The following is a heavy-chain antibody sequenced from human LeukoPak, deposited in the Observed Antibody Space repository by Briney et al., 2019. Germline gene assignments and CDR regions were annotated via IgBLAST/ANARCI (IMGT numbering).Heavy chain of an antibody. Sequence: ASVKVSCKASGYTFTNYYMHWVRQAPGQGLEWMGWISAYNGNTNYAQKLQGRVTMTTDTSTSTAYMELRSLRSDDTAVYYCARGPYCSGGTCYSQYFDYWGQGTLVTVSS. CDR2: ISAYNGNT. CDR1: GYTFTNYY. CDR3: ARGPYCSGGTCYSQYFDY. J-gene: IGHJ4*02. D-gene: IGHD2-15*01. V-gene: IGHV1-18*04.